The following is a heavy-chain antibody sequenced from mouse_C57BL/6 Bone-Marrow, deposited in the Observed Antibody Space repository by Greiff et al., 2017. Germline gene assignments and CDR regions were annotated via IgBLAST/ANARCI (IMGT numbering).Heavy chain of an antibody. V-gene: IGHV5-17*01. CDR3: ARQDYDVGFAY. CDR1: GFTFSDYG. Sequence: EVQLQESGGGLVKPGGSLKLSCAASGFTFSDYGMHWVRQAPEKGLEWVAYISSGSSTIYYADTVKGRFTISRDNAKNTLFLQMTSLRSEDTAMYYCARQDYDVGFAYWGQGTLVTVSA. D-gene: IGHD2-4*01. CDR2: ISSGSSTI. J-gene: IGHJ3*01.